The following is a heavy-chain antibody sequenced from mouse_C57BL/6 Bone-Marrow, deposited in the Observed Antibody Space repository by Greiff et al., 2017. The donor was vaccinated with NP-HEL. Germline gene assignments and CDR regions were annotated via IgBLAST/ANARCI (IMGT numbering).Heavy chain of an antibody. V-gene: IGHV5-17*01. CDR3: AREGIYYYGSSYYFDY. J-gene: IGHJ2*01. Sequence: EVQGVESGGGLVKPGGSLKLSCAASGFTFSDYGMHWVRQAPEKGLEWVAYISSGSSTIYYADTVKGRFTISRDNAKNTLFLQMTSLRSEDTAMYYCAREGIYYYGSSYYFDYWGQGTTLTVSS. CDR1: GFTFSDYG. CDR2: ISSGSSTI. D-gene: IGHD1-1*01.